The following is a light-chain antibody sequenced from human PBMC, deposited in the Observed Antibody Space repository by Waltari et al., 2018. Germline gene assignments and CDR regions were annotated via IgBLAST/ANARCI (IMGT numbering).Light chain of an antibody. J-gene: IGKJ4*01. CDR2: AAS. V-gene: IGKV1-39*01. CDR3: QQSYSTPHT. Sequence: DIQMTHSPSSLSASLGDRVTITCRASPSISSYLNWYQQKPGKAPKLLIYAASSLQSGVPARFSGSGSGTDFTLTISSLQPEDFATYYCQQSYSTPHTFGGGTKVEIK. CDR1: PSISSY.